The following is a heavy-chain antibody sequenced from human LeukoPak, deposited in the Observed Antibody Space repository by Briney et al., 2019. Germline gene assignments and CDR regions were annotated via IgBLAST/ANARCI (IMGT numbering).Heavy chain of an antibody. CDR3: ARVRTPKRGYSYGPEGGITFDY. CDR1: GYTFTSYD. Sequence: ASVKVSCKASGYTFTSYDINWVRQATGQGLEWMGWMNPNSGNTGYAQKFQGRVTMTRNTSISTAYMELSSLRSEDTAVYYCARVRTPKRGYSYGPEGGITFDYWGQGTLVTVSS. V-gene: IGHV1-8*01. D-gene: IGHD5-18*01. CDR2: MNPNSGNT. J-gene: IGHJ4*02.